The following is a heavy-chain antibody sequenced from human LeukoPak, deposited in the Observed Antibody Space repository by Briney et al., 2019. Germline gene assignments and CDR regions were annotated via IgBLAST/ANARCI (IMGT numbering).Heavy chain of an antibody. CDR3: ASDGNSGSYPGYFDY. D-gene: IGHD1-26*01. CDR1: GYTFTSYG. J-gene: IGHJ4*02. V-gene: IGHV1-18*01. CDR2: ISAYNGNT. Sequence: ASVKVSCKASGYTFTSYGTSWVRQAPGQGLEWMGWISAYNGNTNYAQKLQGRATMTTDTSTSTAYMELRSLRSDDTAVYYCASDGNSGSYPGYFDYWGQGTLVTVSS.